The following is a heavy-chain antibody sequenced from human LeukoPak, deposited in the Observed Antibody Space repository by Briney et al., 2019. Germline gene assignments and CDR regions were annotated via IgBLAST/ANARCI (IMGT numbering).Heavy chain of an antibody. V-gene: IGHV3-33*06. CDR1: GFTFSSYG. Sequence: GGSLGLSCAASGFTFSSYGMHWVRQAPGKGLEWVAVIWYDGSNKYYADSVKGRFTISRDNSKNTLYLQMNSLRAEDTAVYYCAKGGGILTGYYRGREYYFDYWGQGTLVTVSS. CDR3: AKGGGILTGYYRGREYYFDY. CDR2: IWYDGSNK. D-gene: IGHD3-9*01. J-gene: IGHJ4*02.